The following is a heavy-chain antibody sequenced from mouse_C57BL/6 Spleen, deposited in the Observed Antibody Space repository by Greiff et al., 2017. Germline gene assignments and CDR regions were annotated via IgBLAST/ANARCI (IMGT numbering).Heavy chain of an antibody. CDR1: GYTFTDYY. CDR2: IYPGSGNT. V-gene: IGHV1-76*01. CDR3: ARAYDYHYFDY. J-gene: IGHJ2*01. D-gene: IGHD2-4*01. Sequence: QVQLQQSGAELVRPGASVKLSCKASGYTFTDYYINWVKQRPGQGLEWIARIYPGSGNTYYNEKFKGKATLTAEKSSSTAYMQLSSLTSEDSAVYFCARAYDYHYFDYWGQGTTLTVSS.